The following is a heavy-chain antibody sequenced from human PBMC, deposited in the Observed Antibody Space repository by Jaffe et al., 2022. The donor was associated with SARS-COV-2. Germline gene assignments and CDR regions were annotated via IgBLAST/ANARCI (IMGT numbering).Heavy chain of an antibody. D-gene: IGHD6-19*01. CDR3: AKNPGYRSGLWEGYFDH. CDR1: GDSISSSNW. V-gene: IGHV4-4*02. J-gene: IGHJ4*02. Sequence: QVQLQESGPGLVKPSRTLSLTCAVSGDSISSSNWWSWVRQPPGKGLEWIGEIYHSGSTNYNPSLKSRVTISVDKSWNQFSLKLASVTAADTAVYYCAKNPGYRSGLWEGYFDHWGQGTLVTVSS. CDR2: IYHSGST.